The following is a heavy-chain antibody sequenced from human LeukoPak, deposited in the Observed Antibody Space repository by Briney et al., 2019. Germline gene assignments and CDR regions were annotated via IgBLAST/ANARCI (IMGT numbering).Heavy chain of an antibody. J-gene: IGHJ4*02. V-gene: IGHV4-59*01. CDR1: GGSISSYY. CDR2: IYYSGST. D-gene: IGHD6-13*01. CDR3: ARAIDSSWLDY. Sequence: SETLSLTCTVSGGSISSYYWSWIRQPPGKGLEWIGYIYYSGSTNYNPSLKSRVTISVDTSKNQFSLKLSSVTAADTAVYYCARAIDSSWLDYWGQGTLVTVSS.